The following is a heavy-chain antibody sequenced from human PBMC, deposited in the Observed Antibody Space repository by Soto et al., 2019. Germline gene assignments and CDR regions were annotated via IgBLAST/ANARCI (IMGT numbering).Heavy chain of an antibody. V-gene: IGHV1-69*13. Sequence: GASVKVSCKASGGTFSSYAISWVRQAPGQGLEWMGGIIPIFGTANYAQKFQGRVTITADESTSTAYMELSSLRSEDTAVYYCARELATVVTGWFDPWGQGTLVTVSS. CDR2: IIPIFGTA. CDR1: GGTFSSYA. D-gene: IGHD4-17*01. CDR3: ARELATVVTGWFDP. J-gene: IGHJ5*02.